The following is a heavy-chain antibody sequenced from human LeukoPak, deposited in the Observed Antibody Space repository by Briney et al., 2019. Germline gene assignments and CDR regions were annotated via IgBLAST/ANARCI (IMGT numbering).Heavy chain of an antibody. D-gene: IGHD4-17*01. CDR3: AGPVDYVRIDAFDI. V-gene: IGHV4-59*08. CDR1: GGSIRSYY. CDR2: IYYSGST. J-gene: IGHJ3*02. Sequence: SETLSLTCTVSGGSIRSYYWSWIRQPPGKGLEWIGYIYYSGSTNYNPSLKSRVTISVDTSKNQFSLKLSSVTAADTAVYYCAGPVDYVRIDAFDIWGQGTMVTVSS.